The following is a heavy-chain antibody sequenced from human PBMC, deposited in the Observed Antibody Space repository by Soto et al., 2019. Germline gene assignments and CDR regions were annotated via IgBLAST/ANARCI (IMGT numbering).Heavy chain of an antibody. CDR1: GYTFSGYH. J-gene: IGHJ5*01. CDR2: INVYNGET. Sequence: QVHLVQSGAEVKTPGASAKVSCKASGYTFSGYHMHWVRQAPGQGLEWMGWINVYNGETNIAQKFQGRVAMTRDTSITTAYVELSRLRFDDTAVYFCAREGATRRPSRPAIGWLESWGQVTLVTVSS. D-gene: IGHD2-2*02. V-gene: IGHV1-2*02. CDR3: AREGATRRPSRPAIGWLES.